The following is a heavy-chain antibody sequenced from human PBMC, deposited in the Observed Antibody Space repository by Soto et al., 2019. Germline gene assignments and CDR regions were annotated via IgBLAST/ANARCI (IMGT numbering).Heavy chain of an antibody. J-gene: IGHJ4*02. CDR2: ISGSGGST. Sequence: EVQLLESGGGLVQPGGSLRLSCAASGFTFSSYAMSWVRQAPGKGLEWVSAISGSGGSTYYADSVKGRFTISRDNSKNTLYLQMNSLRAEDTAVYYCAKARDIVLMVYLLPYFDYWGQGTLVTVSS. D-gene: IGHD2-8*01. CDR1: GFTFSSYA. V-gene: IGHV3-23*01. CDR3: AKARDIVLMVYLLPYFDY.